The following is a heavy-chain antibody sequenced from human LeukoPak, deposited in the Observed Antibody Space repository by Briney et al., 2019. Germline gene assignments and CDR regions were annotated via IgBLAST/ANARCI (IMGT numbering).Heavy chain of an antibody. CDR1: GGSFSGYY. V-gene: IGHV4-34*01. D-gene: IGHD4-11*01. J-gene: IGHJ4*02. CDR3: ARGGVTTYFDY. Sequence: SSETLSLTCAVYGGSFSGYYWSWIRQPPGKGLERIGEINHSGGTNYNPSLKSRVTISVDTSKNQFSLKLSSVTAADTAVYYCARGGVTTYFDYWGQGTLVTVSS. CDR2: INHSGGT.